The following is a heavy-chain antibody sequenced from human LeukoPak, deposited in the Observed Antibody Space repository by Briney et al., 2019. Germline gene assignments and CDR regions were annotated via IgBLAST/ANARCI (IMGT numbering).Heavy chain of an antibody. CDR1: GFTFSNHA. Sequence: GGSLRRSCATSGFTFSNHAMHWVRQASGKGLEWVSAIGTAGDTFYPGSVKGRFTISRENAKNSLSLQMNSLRAEDTAVYYCVRQQTPHGNFDYWGQGTLVTVSS. CDR3: VRQQTPHGNFDY. D-gene: IGHD1-26*01. CDR2: IGTAGDT. J-gene: IGHJ4*02. V-gene: IGHV3-13*01.